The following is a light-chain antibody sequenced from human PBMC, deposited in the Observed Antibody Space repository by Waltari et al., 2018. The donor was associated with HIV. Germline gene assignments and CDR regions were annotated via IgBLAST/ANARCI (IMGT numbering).Light chain of an antibody. Sequence: SYELTQPPSVSVSPGQTARITCSGDALQKQYAYWYQQKPGQAPVVVIYKDSERASGIPERFSGSSSGTTVTLTISGVQAEDEADYYCQSADSSGTYPVVFGGGTKLTVL. CDR2: KDS. CDR1: ALQKQY. CDR3: QSADSSGTYPVV. V-gene: IGLV3-25*03. J-gene: IGLJ2*01.